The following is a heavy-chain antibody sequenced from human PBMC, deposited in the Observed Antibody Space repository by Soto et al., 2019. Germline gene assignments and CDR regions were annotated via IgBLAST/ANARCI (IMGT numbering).Heavy chain of an antibody. J-gene: IGHJ3*02. CDR2: IWYEGLNI. D-gene: IGHD2-21*02. CDR1: GFTFSTYG. CDR3: ARAGPYCGSDCYPSAFDS. V-gene: IGHV3-33*01. Sequence: QVQLVESGGGVVQPGTSLRLSCAASGFTFSTYGMHWVRQTPGKGLEWVAIIWYEGLNIYYADSVKGRFTISRADSKNTVYLEMNSLRPGDTAVYYCARAGPYCGSDCYPSAFDSWGHGTVVTVSS.